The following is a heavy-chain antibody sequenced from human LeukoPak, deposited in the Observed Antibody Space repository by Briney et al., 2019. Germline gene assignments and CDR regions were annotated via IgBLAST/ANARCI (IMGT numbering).Heavy chain of an antibody. V-gene: IGHV3-30*18. CDR3: AKDGDYYGSGSAPYYYYGMDV. J-gene: IGHJ6*02. D-gene: IGHD3-10*01. Sequence: PGGSLRLSCAASGFTFSSYGMHWVRQAPGKGLEWVAVISYDGSNKYYADSVKGRFTISRDNSKNTLYLQMNSLRAEDTAVYYCAKDGDYYGSGSAPYYYYGMDVWGQGTTVTVSS. CDR1: GFTFSSYG. CDR2: ISYDGSNK.